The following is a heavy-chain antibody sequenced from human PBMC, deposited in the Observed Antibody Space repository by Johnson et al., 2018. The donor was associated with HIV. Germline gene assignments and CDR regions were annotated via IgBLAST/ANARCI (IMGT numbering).Heavy chain of an antibody. CDR2: IYSGGST. J-gene: IGHJ3*02. Sequence: VQLVESGGGLIQPGGSLRLSCSASGFTVSNTYMSWVRQAPGKGLEWVSVIYSGGSTFYADSVKGRFTISRDSSQNTLYLQMGSLRAEDMAVYYCARGGQVVRGAKGDAFDIWGQGTMVTVSS. V-gene: IGHV3-66*03. D-gene: IGHD3-10*01. CDR1: GFTVSNTY. CDR3: ARGGQVVRGAKGDAFDI.